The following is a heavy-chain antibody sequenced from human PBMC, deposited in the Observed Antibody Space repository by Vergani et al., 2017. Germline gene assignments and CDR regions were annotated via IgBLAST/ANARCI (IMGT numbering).Heavy chain of an antibody. J-gene: IGHJ4*02. V-gene: IGHV4-61*02. CDR2: IYTSGST. CDR1: GGSISSGSYY. Sequence: QVQLQQWGAGLLKPSQTLSLTCTVSGGSISSGSYYWSWIRQPAGKGLEWIGRIYTSGSTNYNPSLKSRVTMSVDTSKNQFSLKLSSVTAADTAVYYCARSPLDRQLVGYYFDYWGQGTLVTVSS. CDR3: ARSPLDRQLVGYYFDY. D-gene: IGHD6-6*01.